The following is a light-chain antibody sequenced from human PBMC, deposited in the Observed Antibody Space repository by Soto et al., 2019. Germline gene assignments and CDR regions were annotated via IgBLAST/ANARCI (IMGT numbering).Light chain of an antibody. CDR1: SGDIASNY. V-gene: IGLV6-57*04. CDR2: KDN. Sequence: NFMLTQPHSVSESPGKTVTISCTRSSGDIASNYVQWYQQRPGSAPTTVIYKDNQRPSGVPARFSGSTDGSSNSASLTISGLQTEDEADYYCQSYDSTTVVFGGGTQLTVL. J-gene: IGLJ2*01. CDR3: QSYDSTTVV.